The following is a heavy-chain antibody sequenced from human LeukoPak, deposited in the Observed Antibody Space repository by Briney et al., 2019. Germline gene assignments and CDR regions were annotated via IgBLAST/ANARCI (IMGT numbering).Heavy chain of an antibody. CDR1: GFTFSSYW. CDR3: AKDSHTAMVGCYYYMDV. D-gene: IGHD5-18*01. Sequence: GGSLRLSCAASGFTFSSYWMSWVRQAPGKGLEWVANIKQDGSEKYYVDSVKGRFTISRDNAKNSLYLQMNSLRAEDTAVYYCAKDSHTAMVGCYYYMDVWGKGTTVTISS. CDR2: IKQDGSEK. V-gene: IGHV3-7*01. J-gene: IGHJ6*03.